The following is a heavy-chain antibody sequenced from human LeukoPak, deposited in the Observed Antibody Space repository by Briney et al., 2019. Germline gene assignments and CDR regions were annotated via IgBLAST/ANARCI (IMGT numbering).Heavy chain of an antibody. CDR2: INAGNGNT. D-gene: IGHD3-22*01. V-gene: IGHV1-3*01. CDR1: GYTFTSYA. J-gene: IGHJ4*02. CDR3: AGSLKFITMIPHY. Sequence: ASVKVSCKASGYTFTSYAMHWVRQAPGQGLEWMGWINAGNGNTKYSQKFQGRVTITRDTSASTAYMELSSLRSEDTAVYYCAGSLKFITMIPHYWGQGTLVTVSS.